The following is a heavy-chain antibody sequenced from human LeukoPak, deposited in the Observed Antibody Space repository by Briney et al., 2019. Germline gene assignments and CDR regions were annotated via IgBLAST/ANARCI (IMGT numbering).Heavy chain of an antibody. V-gene: IGHV3-64D*09. CDR2: ISSNGGTT. Sequence: GGSLRLSCSASGFTFNIYALHWVRQAPGKGLEYVSGISSNGGTTYSADSVKGRFTISRDNSKNMLYLQMSSLRPEDTAVYYCVKDSGSSYYYDYWGQGTLVTVSS. CDR1: GFTFNIYA. D-gene: IGHD1-26*01. CDR3: VKDSGSSYYYDY. J-gene: IGHJ4*02.